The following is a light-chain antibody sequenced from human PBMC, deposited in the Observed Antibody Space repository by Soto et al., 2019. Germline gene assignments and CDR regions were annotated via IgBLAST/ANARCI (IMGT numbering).Light chain of an antibody. J-gene: IGKJ1*01. CDR2: LGS. V-gene: IGKV2-28*01. CDR3: MQALQIRVE. Sequence: DGVMTQFPLSLSVTPGEPASISCRSSQSLLHSNGYNYLDWYVQKPGQSPQLLIYLGSNRDSGVPDRVSGSGSGTDFTLKISRVEAEDVGVYYCMQALQIRVEFGQGTKVEIK. CDR1: QSLLHSNGYNY.